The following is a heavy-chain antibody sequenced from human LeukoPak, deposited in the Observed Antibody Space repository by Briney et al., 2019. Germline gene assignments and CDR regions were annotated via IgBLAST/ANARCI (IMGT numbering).Heavy chain of an antibody. D-gene: IGHD3-22*01. CDR1: GGTFSSYA. CDR2: IIPILGIA. CDR3: AIRYYYDSSGYYHY. V-gene: IGHV1-69*04. Sequence: AASVKVSCKASGGTFSSYAISWVRQAPGQGLEWMGRIIPILGIANYAQKFQGRVTITADKSTSTAYMELSSLRSEDTAVYYCAIRYYYDSSGYYHYWGQGTLVTVSS. J-gene: IGHJ4*02.